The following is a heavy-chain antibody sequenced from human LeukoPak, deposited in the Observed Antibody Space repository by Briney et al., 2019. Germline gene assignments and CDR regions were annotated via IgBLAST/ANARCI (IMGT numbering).Heavy chain of an antibody. CDR2: IYSGGST. CDR1: GFTVSSNY. J-gene: IGHJ6*02. D-gene: IGHD6-13*01. Sequence: GGSLRLSCAASGFTVSSNYMSWVRQAPGKGLEWVSVIYSGGSTYYADSVKGRFTISRDNSKNTLYLQMNSLRAEDTAVYYCASGYSSSFYYYYYGMDVWGQGTKVTVSS. CDR3: ASGYSSSFYYYYYGMDV. V-gene: IGHV3-53*01.